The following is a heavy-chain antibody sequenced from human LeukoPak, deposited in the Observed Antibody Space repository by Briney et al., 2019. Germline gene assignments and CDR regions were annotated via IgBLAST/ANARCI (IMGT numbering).Heavy chain of an antibody. Sequence: GASVEVSCKASGYTFTSYYMHWVRQAPGQGLEWMGIINPSGGSTSYAQKFQGRVTMTRDMSTSTVYMELSSLRSEDTAVYYCARAWGYYYYMDVWGKGTTVTVSS. V-gene: IGHV1-46*01. CDR1: GYTFTSYY. J-gene: IGHJ6*03. D-gene: IGHD3-16*01. CDR3: ARAWGYYYYMDV. CDR2: INPSGGST.